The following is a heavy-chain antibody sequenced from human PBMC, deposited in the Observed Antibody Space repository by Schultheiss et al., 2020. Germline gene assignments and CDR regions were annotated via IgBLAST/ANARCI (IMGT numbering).Heavy chain of an antibody. V-gene: IGHV3-30-3*01. J-gene: IGHJ3*02. Sequence: GGSLRLSCAASGFTFSSYEMNWVRQAPGKGLEWVAVISYDGSNKYYADSVKGRFTISRDNSKNTLYLQMNSLRAEDTAVYYCVVVFAPTHAFDIWGQGTMVTVSS. CDR1: GFTFSSYE. CDR3: VVVFAPTHAFDI. D-gene: IGHD2-21*01. CDR2: ISYDGSNK.